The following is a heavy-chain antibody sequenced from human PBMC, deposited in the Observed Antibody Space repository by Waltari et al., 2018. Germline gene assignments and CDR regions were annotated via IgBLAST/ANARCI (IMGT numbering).Heavy chain of an antibody. V-gene: IGHV3-33*01. CDR1: GFPFSRYG. Sequence: QVQLVESGGGVVQPGGSLRLSCAAPGFPFSRYGMHWVRQAPGKGLEWVAVIWFDGSNKFYADSVRGRFTISRDNSKNTLYLLMNSLRADDTAVYYCARETGSSSEAYWGQGTLVTVSS. CDR3: ARETGSSSEAY. CDR2: IWFDGSNK. J-gene: IGHJ4*02. D-gene: IGHD6-6*01.